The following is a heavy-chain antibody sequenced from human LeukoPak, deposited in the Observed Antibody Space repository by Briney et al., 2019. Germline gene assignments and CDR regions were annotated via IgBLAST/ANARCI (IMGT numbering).Heavy chain of an antibody. J-gene: IGHJ4*02. CDR3: GRDGVPAAADY. V-gene: IGHV3-74*01. D-gene: IGHD2-2*01. CDR2: IKSDGTST. Sequence: PGGSLRLSCAVSGFTFSSHWMRWVRQAPGKGLVWVSHIKSDGTSTNYADSVKGRFTISRDNAKNTLFLQMNSLRAEDTAVYYCGRDGVPAAADYWGQGTLVTVSS. CDR1: GFTFSSHW.